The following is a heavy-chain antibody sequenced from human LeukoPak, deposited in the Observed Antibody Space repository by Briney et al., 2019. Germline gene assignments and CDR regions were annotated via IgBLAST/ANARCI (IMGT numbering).Heavy chain of an antibody. CDR3: ARGIPIDY. Sequence: GGSLRLSCAACGFKFSSYWMSWVRQAPGKGLECVANIKLDGTHKSYVHSVKGPFTISRDNAKNSLYLQMISLRAEDTAVYFCARGIPIDYWGQGTLFTVSS. V-gene: IGHV3-7*04. CDR1: GFKFSSYW. J-gene: IGHJ4*02. CDR2: IKLDGTHK. D-gene: IGHD3-10*01.